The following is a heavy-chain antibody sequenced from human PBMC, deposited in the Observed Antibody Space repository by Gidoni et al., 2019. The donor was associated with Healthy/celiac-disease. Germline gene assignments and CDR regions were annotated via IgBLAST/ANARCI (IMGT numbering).Heavy chain of an antibody. J-gene: IGHJ6*02. CDR3: ARDLAGGDYGARYYYYGMDV. D-gene: IGHD4-17*01. CDR2: ISSSSSHI. CDR1: GFTFSSYS. Sequence: VQLVESGGGLVTPGGFLRLSCAASGFTFSSYSMNWVRQTPGKGLEWVSSISSSSSHIYYADSVKGQFTISRDNAKNSLYLQMNSLRAEDTAAYYCARDLAGGDYGARYYYYGMDVWGQGTTVTVSS. V-gene: IGHV3-21*01.